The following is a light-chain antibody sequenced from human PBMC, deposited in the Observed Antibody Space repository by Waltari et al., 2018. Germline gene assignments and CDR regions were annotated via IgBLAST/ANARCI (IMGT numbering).Light chain of an antibody. V-gene: IGKV1-5*01. Sequence: DIQMTQSPSTLSASVGDRVTITCRASQSISSWLAWYQQKPGKAPKLLIYDACRLESGVPSRFSGSGSGTEFTLTISSLQPDDFATYYCQQYNSYSWTFGQGTKVEIK. CDR2: DAC. CDR3: QQYNSYSWT. CDR1: QSISSW. J-gene: IGKJ1*01.